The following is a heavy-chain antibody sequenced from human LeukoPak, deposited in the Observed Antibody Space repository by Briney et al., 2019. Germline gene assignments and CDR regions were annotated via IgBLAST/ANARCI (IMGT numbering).Heavy chain of an antibody. Sequence: GGSLRLSCAASGFTFDDYGMSWVRQAPGKGLEWVSGTNWNGGSTGYADSVKGRFTISRDNAKNSLYLQMNSLRAEDTALYYCARGDYGGNSDHDAFDIWGQGTMVTVSS. J-gene: IGHJ3*02. CDR1: GFTFDDYG. V-gene: IGHV3-20*04. CDR2: TNWNGGST. D-gene: IGHD4-23*01. CDR3: ARGDYGGNSDHDAFDI.